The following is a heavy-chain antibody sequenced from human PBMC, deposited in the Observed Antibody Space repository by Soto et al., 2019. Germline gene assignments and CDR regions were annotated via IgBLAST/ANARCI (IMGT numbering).Heavy chain of an antibody. D-gene: IGHD2-2*01. CDR3: ARGSTSWYFDF. CDR1: GFSFSNYN. CDR2: TTDSSDTV. J-gene: IGHJ4*02. Sequence: PGGSLRLSCVASGFSFSNYNMNWVRQAPGKGLEWVSYTTDSSDTVHYADSVRGRFTISRDNAESSLYLQMSGLRAEDTAVYYCARGSTSWYFDFWGQGTLVTVSS. V-gene: IGHV3-48*01.